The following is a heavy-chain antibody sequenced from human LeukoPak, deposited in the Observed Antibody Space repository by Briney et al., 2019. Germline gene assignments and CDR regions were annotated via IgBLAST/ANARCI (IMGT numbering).Heavy chain of an antibody. J-gene: IGHJ4*02. Sequence: GGSLRLSCAASGFTFSSYWMHWVRQAPGKGLVWVSLINSDGSSTSYADSVKGRFTISRDNAKNTLYLHMNSLRAEDTAVYYCASAPSLVVPAAYSDYWGKGTLVTVSS. CDR3: ASAPSLVVPAAYSDY. CDR1: GFTFSSYW. V-gene: IGHV3-74*01. CDR2: INSDGSST. D-gene: IGHD2-2*01.